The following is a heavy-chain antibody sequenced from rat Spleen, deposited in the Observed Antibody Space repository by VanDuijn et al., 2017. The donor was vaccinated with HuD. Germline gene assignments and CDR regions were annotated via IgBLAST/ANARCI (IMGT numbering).Heavy chain of an antibody. Sequence: EVQLVESGGGLVQPGRSLKLSCAASGFTFSDYNMAWVSQAPKKGMEWVPSISYDGSSSYYRDSVKGRFTISKDNAKSTLSLQMDSLRSEDTATYYCARRHYGYTDYFDYWGQGVMVTVSS. CDR1: GFTFSDYN. J-gene: IGHJ2*01. V-gene: IGHV5-7*01. CDR3: ARRHYGYTDYFDY. CDR2: ISYDGSSS. D-gene: IGHD1-9*01.